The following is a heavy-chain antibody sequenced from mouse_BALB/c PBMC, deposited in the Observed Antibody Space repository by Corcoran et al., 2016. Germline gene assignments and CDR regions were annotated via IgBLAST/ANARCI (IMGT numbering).Heavy chain of an antibody. Sequence: QVQLQQSGAELMKPGASVKISCQATGYTFSSYCIEWVKQRPGHGLAWIGEILPGSGSTNYNEQFKGKATFPAETSSNTAYMQLSSLTSEDSAVYYGAKAWFAYWGQGTLVTVYA. CDR3: AKAWFAY. J-gene: IGHJ3*01. V-gene: IGHV1-9*01. CDR1: GYTFSSYC. CDR2: ILPGSGST.